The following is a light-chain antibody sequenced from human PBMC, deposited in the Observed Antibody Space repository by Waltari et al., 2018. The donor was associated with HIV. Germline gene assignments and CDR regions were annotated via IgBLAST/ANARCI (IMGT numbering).Light chain of an antibody. V-gene: IGLV2-14*01. J-gene: IGLJ3*02. CDR2: EVS. CDR3: SSYTSSSTPWV. Sequence: QSALTQPASVSGSPGPSITISCTGTSSDVGGYTSVSCYQQHPGKATKLMSYEVSNRPSGVSNRFSGSKSGNTASLTISGLQAEDEADYYCSSYTSSSTPWVFGGGTKLTVL. CDR1: SSDVGGYTS.